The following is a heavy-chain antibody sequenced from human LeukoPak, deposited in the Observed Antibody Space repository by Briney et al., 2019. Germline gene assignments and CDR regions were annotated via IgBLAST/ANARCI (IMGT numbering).Heavy chain of an antibody. D-gene: IGHD6-19*01. V-gene: IGHV3-53*05. Sequence: GGSLRLSCAASGLTVSSNCMSWVRQAPGKGLEWVSLIYSGGSTYYTDSVKGRFTISRDNSKNTLYLQMNSLRAEDTAVYYCAKALGIAVAGGGGYYFDYWGQGTLVTVSS. CDR2: IYSGGST. CDR3: AKALGIAVAGGGGYYFDY. CDR1: GLTVSSNC. J-gene: IGHJ4*02.